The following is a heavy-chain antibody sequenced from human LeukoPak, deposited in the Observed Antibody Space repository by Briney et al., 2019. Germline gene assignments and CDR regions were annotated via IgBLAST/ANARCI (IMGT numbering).Heavy chain of an antibody. D-gene: IGHD3-22*01. J-gene: IGHJ5*02. V-gene: IGHV3-43*01. CDR1: GFTFDDYT. CDR2: ISWDGGST. Sequence: PGGSLRLSCAASGFTFDDYTMHWVRQAPGKGLEWVSLISWDGGSTYYADSVKGRFTISRDNSKNSLYLQMNNVRAEDTAVYYCARDSLGGSCYVSWGQGTLVTVSS. CDR3: ARDSLGGSCYVS.